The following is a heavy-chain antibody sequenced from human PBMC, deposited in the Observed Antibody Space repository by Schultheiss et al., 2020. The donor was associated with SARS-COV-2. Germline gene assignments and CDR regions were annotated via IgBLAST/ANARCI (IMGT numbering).Heavy chain of an antibody. CDR3: ARSSSGYDFRFDP. Sequence: SETLSLTCAVYGGSFSGYYWSWIRQPAGKGLEWIGRIYTSGSTNYNPSLKSRVTISVDTSKNQFSLKLSSVTAADTAVYYCARSSSGYDFRFDPWGQGTLVTVSS. J-gene: IGHJ5*02. CDR1: GGSFSGYY. V-gene: IGHV4-59*10. D-gene: IGHD5-12*01. CDR2: IYTSGST.